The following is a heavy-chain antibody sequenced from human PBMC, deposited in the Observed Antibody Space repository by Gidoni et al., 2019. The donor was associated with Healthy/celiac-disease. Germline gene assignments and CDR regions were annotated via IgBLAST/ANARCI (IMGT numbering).Heavy chain of an antibody. D-gene: IGHD3-16*02. CDR3: ASRYLGGDY. CDR2: ISTRGST. CDR1: GGSISSYY. J-gene: IGHJ4*02. Sequence: QVQLQESGPGLVKPSETLSLTCTVSGGSISSYYGSWIRQPAVKGLVWIGRISTRGSTNYNPSLKSRFTMSVDTSKNQFSLTLSSVPAAATAVYYCASRYLGGDYWGQGTLVTVSS. V-gene: IGHV4-4*07.